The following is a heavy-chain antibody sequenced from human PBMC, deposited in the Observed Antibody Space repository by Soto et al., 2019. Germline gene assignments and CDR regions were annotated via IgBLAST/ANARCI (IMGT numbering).Heavy chain of an antibody. CDR3: ARVFCSSTSCYSSDP. CDR2: ISAYNGNT. Sequence: ASVKVSCKASGYTFTSYGISWVRQAPGQGLEWMGWISAYNGNTNYAQKLQGRVTMTTDTSTSTAYMELRSLRSDDTAVYYCARVFCSSTSCYSSDPWGQGTLVTVSS. V-gene: IGHV1-18*01. D-gene: IGHD2-2*01. J-gene: IGHJ5*02. CDR1: GYTFTSYG.